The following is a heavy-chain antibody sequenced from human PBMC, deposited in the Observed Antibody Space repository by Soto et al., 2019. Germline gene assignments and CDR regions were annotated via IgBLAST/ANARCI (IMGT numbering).Heavy chain of an antibody. D-gene: IGHD3-3*01. CDR2: ISGSGGST. CDR1: GFTFSSYA. Sequence: EVQLLESGGGLVQPGGSLRLSCAASGFTFSSYAMSWVRQAPGKGLEWVSAISGSGGSTYYADSVKGRFTISRDNSKNTLYLQMNSLRAEDTAVYYCAKEGEYYDFWSGYPLAYWGQGTLVTVSS. J-gene: IGHJ4*02. V-gene: IGHV3-23*01. CDR3: AKEGEYYDFWSGYPLAY.